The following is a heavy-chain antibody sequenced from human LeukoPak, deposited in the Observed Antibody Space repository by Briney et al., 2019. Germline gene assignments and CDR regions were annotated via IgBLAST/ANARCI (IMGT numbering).Heavy chain of an antibody. V-gene: IGHV3-11*01. Sequence: GGSLRLSCAASGFTFSDYYMSWIRQAPGKGLEWVSYISSSGSTIYYADSVKGRFTISRDNAKNSPYLQMNSLRAEDTAVYYCAREDYYDSSGYLFDYWGQGTLVTVSS. CDR3: AREDYYDSSGYLFDY. CDR1: GFTFSDYY. CDR2: ISSSGSTI. D-gene: IGHD3-22*01. J-gene: IGHJ4*02.